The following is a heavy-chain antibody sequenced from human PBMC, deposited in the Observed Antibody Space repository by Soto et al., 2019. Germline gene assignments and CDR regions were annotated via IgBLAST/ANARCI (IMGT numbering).Heavy chain of an antibody. J-gene: IGHJ3*02. CDR3: AKAKGSENYFGWVQGAFDI. CDR2: ISYAGSNK. D-gene: IGHD3-9*01. V-gene: IGHV3-30*18. CDR1: GFTFSSYG. Sequence: QVQLVESGGGVVQPGRSLRLSCAASGFTFSSYGMHWVRQAPGKGLEWVAVISYAGSNKYYADSVKGRFTISRDNSKNTLYLQMNSLRAEDTAVYYCAKAKGSENYFGWVQGAFDIWGQGTMVTVSS.